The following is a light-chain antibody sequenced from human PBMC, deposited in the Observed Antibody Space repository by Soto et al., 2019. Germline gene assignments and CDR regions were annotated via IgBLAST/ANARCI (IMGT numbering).Light chain of an antibody. CDR3: SSYTTRSTLV. CDR1: SSDVGAYNH. CDR2: EVS. Sequence: QSALTQPASVSGSPGHSITISCTGPSSDVGAYNHVSWYQQHPGKAPKLIISEVSNRPSGISNRFSGSKSGNTASLNISGLQTEDEAGYYCSSYTTRSTLVFGGGTKLTVL. V-gene: IGLV2-14*01. J-gene: IGLJ2*01.